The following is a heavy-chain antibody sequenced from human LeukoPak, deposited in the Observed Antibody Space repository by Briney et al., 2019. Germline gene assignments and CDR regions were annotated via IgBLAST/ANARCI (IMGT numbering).Heavy chain of an antibody. J-gene: IGHJ6*02. D-gene: IGHD6-13*01. CDR3: ARDSSAAGRDYYYYYGMDV. Sequence: ASVKVSCKASGYTFTSYAMHRVRQAPGQRLEWMGWINAGNGNTKYSQKFQGRVTITRDTSASTAYMELSSLRSEDTAVYYCARDSSAAGRDYYYYYGMDVWGQGTTVTVSS. V-gene: IGHV1-3*01. CDR2: INAGNGNT. CDR1: GYTFTSYA.